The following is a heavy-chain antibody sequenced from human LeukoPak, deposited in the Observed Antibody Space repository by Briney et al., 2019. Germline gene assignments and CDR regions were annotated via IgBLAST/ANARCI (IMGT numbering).Heavy chain of an antibody. V-gene: IGHV3-30*18. D-gene: IGHD2-2*01. CDR1: GFTFNTYG. CDR3: AKAAYCTSTSCHFSGYAQRPLDS. CDR2: ISSDGNNK. J-gene: IGHJ4*02. Sequence: GGSLRLSCVASGFTFNTYGIHWVRQAPGKGLEWVAGISSDGNNKDYSDSVKGRFTISRDNSKNTLYLQMNSLRAEDTAVYYCAKAAYCTSTSCHFSGYAQRPLDSWGQGTLVTVSS.